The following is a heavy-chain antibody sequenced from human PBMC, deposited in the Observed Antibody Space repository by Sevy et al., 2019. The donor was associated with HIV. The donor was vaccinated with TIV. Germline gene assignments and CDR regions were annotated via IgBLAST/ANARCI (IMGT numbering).Heavy chain of an antibody. J-gene: IGHJ4*02. Sequence: GGSLRLSCAASGFTFSNAWMSWVRQAPGKGLEWIGHFKSKTDGGTTDYAAPVKGRFTISRDDSKNTLLLQMNSLKTEDTAVYYCTTEVGSSSWYDYYFDYWGQGTLVTVSS. D-gene: IGHD6-13*01. V-gene: IGHV3-15*01. CDR2: FKSKTDGGTT. CDR1: GFTFSNAW. CDR3: TTEVGSSSWYDYYFDY.